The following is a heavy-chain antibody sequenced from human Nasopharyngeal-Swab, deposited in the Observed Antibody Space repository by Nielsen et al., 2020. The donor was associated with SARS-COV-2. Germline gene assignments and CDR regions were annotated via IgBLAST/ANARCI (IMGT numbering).Heavy chain of an antibody. J-gene: IGHJ4*02. CDR3: ARPQGSGWPTLYYFDY. CDR2: ISSSSSYI. CDR1: GFTFSSYS. V-gene: IGHV3-21*01. Sequence: GESLKIPCAASGFTFSSYSMNWVRQAQGKGLEWVSSISSSSSYIYYADSVKGRFTISRDNAKNSLYLQMNSLRAEDTAVYYCARPQGSGWPTLYYFDYWGQGTLVTVSS. D-gene: IGHD6-19*01.